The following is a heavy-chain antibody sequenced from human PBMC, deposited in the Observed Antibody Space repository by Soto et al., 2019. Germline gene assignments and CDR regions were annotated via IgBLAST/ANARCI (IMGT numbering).Heavy chain of an antibody. D-gene: IGHD6-13*01. J-gene: IGHJ4*02. CDR1: GGSISSYY. Sequence: SETLSLTCTVSGGSISSYYWSWIRQPPGKGLEWIGYIYYSGSTNYNPSLKSRVTISVDTSKNQFSLQLTSVTAADTAVYCSARGQTDSSRWYPYFDYWGQGTLVTVSS. V-gene: IGHV4-59*01. CDR2: IYYSGST. CDR3: ARGQTDSSRWYPYFDY.